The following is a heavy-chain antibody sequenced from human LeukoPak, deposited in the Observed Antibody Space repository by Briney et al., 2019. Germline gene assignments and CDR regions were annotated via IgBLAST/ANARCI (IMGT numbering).Heavy chain of an antibody. J-gene: IGHJ6*03. D-gene: IGHD2-2*01. CDR1: GYTFTGYY. CDR3: ARDLVVPAAYHRNYYYYYYMDV. V-gene: IGHV1-2*02. Sequence: ASVKVSCKASGYTFTGYYMHWVRQAPGQGLEWMGWINPNSGGTNYAQKFQGRVTMTRDTSISTAYMELSRLRSDDTAVYYCARDLVVPAAYHRNYYYYYYMDVSGKGTTVTVSS. CDR2: INPNSGGT.